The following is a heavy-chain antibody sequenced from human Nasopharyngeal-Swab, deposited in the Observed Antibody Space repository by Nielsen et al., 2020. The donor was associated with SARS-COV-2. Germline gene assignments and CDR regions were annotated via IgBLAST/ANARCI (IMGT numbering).Heavy chain of an antibody. CDR3: AHITRGVERDTIFGVPLASLSYYYMDV. CDR1: GFSLTTSGVG. J-gene: IGHJ6*03. D-gene: IGHD3-3*01. CDR2: IYWHDDH. V-gene: IGHV2-5*01. Sequence: SGPTLVKPTQTLTLTCSFSGFSLTTSGVGVAWIRQPPGNALKWLALIYWHDDHRYNPSLKTRLTINKDTSKDQVVLTLTNMGPVDSGTYYCAHITRGVERDTIFGVPLASLSYYYMDVWGKGTTVTVS.